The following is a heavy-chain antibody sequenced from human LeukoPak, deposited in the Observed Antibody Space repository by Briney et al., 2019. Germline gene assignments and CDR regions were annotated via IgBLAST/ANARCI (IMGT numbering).Heavy chain of an antibody. V-gene: IGHV1-69*05. CDR1: GGTFSSYA. CDR2: IIPIFGTA. CDR3: ARVSPRSRRYAGITMVRDGPTLLGRYYYYYMDV. J-gene: IGHJ6*03. D-gene: IGHD3-10*01. Sequence: GASVKVSCKASGGTFSSYAISWVRQAPGQGLEWMGGIIPIFGTANYAQKFQGRVTITTDESTSTAYMELSSLRSEDTAVYYCARVSPRSRRYAGITMVRDGPTLLGRYYYYYMDVWGKGTTVTVSS.